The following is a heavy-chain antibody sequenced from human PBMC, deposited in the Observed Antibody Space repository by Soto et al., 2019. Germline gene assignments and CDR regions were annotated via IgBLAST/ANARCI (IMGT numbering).Heavy chain of an antibody. D-gene: IGHD6-13*01. CDR2: ISDDGDNR. CDR3: ARDGPIAAAGNNWFDP. V-gene: IGHV3-30-3*01. J-gene: IGHJ5*02. Sequence: QVQLVESGGDVVQPGRSLRLSFTASGFTFSTYPMHWVRQSPGKGLEWLAFISDDGDNRYYAESVRGRFTISRDNSKNTLYLQMDSLRPEDTAVYYCARDGPIAAAGNNWFDPWGQGTLVTVSS. CDR1: GFTFSTYP.